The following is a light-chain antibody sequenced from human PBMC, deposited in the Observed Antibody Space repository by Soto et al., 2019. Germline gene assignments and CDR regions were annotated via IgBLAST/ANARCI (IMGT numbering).Light chain of an antibody. Sequence: DIQMTQSPPSLSASVGDRVTITCQASHDIGNSLNWYQDKPGQAPKLVIYDAYNLETGVPSTFSGSGYGTDFTFTISSLQPEDIATYYCQKSDHLPLFGPGTKVDIK. CDR1: HDIGNS. V-gene: IGKV1-33*01. CDR2: DAY. J-gene: IGKJ3*01. CDR3: QKSDHLPL.